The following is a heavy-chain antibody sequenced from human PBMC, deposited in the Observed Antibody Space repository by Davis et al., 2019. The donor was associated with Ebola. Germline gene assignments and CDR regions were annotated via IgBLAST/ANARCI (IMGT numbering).Heavy chain of an antibody. J-gene: IGHJ6*02. Sequence: GGSLRLSCAASGFTFSSYSMNWVRQAPGKGLEWVSSISSSSSYIYYADSVKGRFTISRDNAKNSLYLQMNSLRAEDTAVYYCASPFWSGYLFGMDVWGQGTTVTVSS. CDR2: ISSSSSYI. D-gene: IGHD3-3*01. V-gene: IGHV3-21*01. CDR3: ASPFWSGYLFGMDV. CDR1: GFTFSSYS.